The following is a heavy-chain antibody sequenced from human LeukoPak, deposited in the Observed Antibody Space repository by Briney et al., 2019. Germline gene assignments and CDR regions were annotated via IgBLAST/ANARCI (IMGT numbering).Heavy chain of an antibody. Sequence: GESLRLSCAASGLTFSSYDMTWVRQAPGKGLEYISSINYNGIFIFSADSVKGRFTIFRDNAKNSLYLEMNSLRVEDTAFYYCARIGPGRDGSNSFDQWGQGTLVIVSS. V-gene: IGHV3-21*01. J-gene: IGHJ4*02. D-gene: IGHD5-24*01. CDR3: ARIGPGRDGSNSFDQ. CDR2: INYNGIFI. CDR1: GLTFSSYD.